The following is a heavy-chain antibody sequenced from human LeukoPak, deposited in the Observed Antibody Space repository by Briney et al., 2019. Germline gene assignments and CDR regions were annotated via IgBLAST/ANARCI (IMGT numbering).Heavy chain of an antibody. CDR1: GGSISGCL. Sequence: SETLSLTCTVSGGSISGCLWSWIRQPAGKGLEWVGRTFDSGSTSYNPSLESRVTMSVDTPKNQFSLRLSSVTAADTAVYFCVREIPHYGIDYWGQGTLVTVSS. CDR2: TFDSGST. V-gene: IGHV4-4*07. D-gene: IGHD3-10*01. CDR3: VREIPHYGIDY. J-gene: IGHJ4*02.